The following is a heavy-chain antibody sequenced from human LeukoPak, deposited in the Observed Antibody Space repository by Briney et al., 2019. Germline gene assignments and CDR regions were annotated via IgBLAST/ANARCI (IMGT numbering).Heavy chain of an antibody. J-gene: IGHJ4*02. V-gene: IGHV3-30*03. CDR2: ISYDGSNK. D-gene: IGHD1-26*01. Sequence: SGGSLRLSCAASGFTFSNYGMHWVRQAPGKGLEWVAVISYDGSNKYYADSVKGRFTISRDNAKNSLYLQMNSLRVEDTGVYYCASWGEGALDNWGQGTLVTVSS. CDR3: ASWGEGALDN. CDR1: GFTFSNYG.